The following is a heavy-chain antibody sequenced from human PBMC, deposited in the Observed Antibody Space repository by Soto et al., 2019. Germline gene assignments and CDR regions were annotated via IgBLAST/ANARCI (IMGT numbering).Heavy chain of an antibody. J-gene: IGHJ4*02. CDR1: GFTFSSYA. V-gene: IGHV3-30-3*01. CDR2: ISYDGSNK. D-gene: IGHD6-13*01. CDR3: ARPYSSSWYSGPDY. Sequence: QVQLVESGGGVDQPGRSLRLSCAASGFTFSSYAMHWVRQAPGKGLEWVAVISYDGSNKYYADSVKGRFTISRDNSKNTLYLQMNSLRAEDTAVYYCARPYSSSWYSGPDYWGQGTLVTVSS.